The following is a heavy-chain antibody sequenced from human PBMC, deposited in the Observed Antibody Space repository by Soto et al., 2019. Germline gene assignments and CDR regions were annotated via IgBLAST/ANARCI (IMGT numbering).Heavy chain of an antibody. V-gene: IGHV4-31*03. CDR2: IYYSGST. CDR1: GGSISSGGYY. CDR3: ARDQKGYYGSGSYYNAEYGMDV. D-gene: IGHD3-10*01. Sequence: KASETLSLTCTVSGGSISSGGYYWSWIRQHPGKGLEWIGYIYYSGSTYYNPSLKSRVTISVDTSKNQFSLKLSSVTAADTAVYYCARDQKGYYGSGSYYNAEYGMDVWGQGTTVTVSS. J-gene: IGHJ6*02.